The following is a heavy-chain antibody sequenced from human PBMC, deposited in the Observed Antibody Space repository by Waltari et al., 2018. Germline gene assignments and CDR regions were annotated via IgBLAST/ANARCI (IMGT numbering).Heavy chain of an antibody. D-gene: IGHD2-15*01. CDR3: AKDNVRRWDY. CDR2: IKEDGSAK. V-gene: IGHV3-7*04. J-gene: IGHJ4*02. Sequence: EVQLVESGGGLVQPGGSLRLSCAASGFIFSNYWMSWVRQAPGKGLEGVADIKEDGSAKYYVDSVKGRFTISRDNAKNSLNLQMNSLRAEDTAVYYCAKDNVRRWDYWGQGTLVTVSS. CDR1: GFIFSNYW.